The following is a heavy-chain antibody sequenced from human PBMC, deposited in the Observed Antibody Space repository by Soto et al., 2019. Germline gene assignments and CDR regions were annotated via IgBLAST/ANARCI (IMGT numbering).Heavy chain of an antibody. J-gene: IGHJ4*02. V-gene: IGHV4-59*01. CDR2: IYYSGST. D-gene: IGHD3-22*01. Sequence: TLSLTCTVSGGSISSYYWSWIRQPPGKGLEWIGYIYYSGSTNYNPSLKSRVTISVDTSKNQFSLKLSSVTAADTAVYYCARGLADDYYDSSGYFPFAPFDYWGQGTLVTVSS. CDR3: ARGLADDYYDSSGYFPFAPFDY. CDR1: GGSISSYY.